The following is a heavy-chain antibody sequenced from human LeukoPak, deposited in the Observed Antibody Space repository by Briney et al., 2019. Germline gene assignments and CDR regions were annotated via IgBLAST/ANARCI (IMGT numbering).Heavy chain of an antibody. V-gene: IGHV3-30*02. CDR1: GSTFSSYW. CDR2: IRYDGSNK. D-gene: IGHD2-2*01. J-gene: IGHJ6*03. CDR3: AKDIRDIVVVPAAITYYYYYMDV. Sequence: GGSLRLSCAASGSTFSSYWMSWVRQAPGKGLEWVAFIRYDGSNKYYADSVKGRFTISRDNSKNTLYLQMNSLRAEDTAVYYCAKDIRDIVVVPAAITYYYYYMDVWGKGTTVTVSS.